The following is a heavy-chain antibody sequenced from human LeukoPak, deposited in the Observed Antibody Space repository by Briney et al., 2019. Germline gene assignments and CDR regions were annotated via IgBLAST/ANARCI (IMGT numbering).Heavy chain of an antibody. V-gene: IGHV4-34*01. CDR3: ARGGRYFDWLLGNWFDP. Sequence: PSETLSLTCAVYGGSFSGYYWSWIRQPPGKGLEWIGGINHSGSTNYNPSLKSRVTISVDTSKNQFSLKLSSVTAADTAGYYCARGGRYFDWLLGNWFDPWGQGTLVTVSS. D-gene: IGHD3-9*01. J-gene: IGHJ5*02. CDR2: INHSGST. CDR1: GGSFSGYY.